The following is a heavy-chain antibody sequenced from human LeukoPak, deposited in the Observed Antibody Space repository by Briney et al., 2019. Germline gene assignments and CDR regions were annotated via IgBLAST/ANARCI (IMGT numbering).Heavy chain of an antibody. Sequence: PSETLSLTCTVSGGSVSSGNYYWSWLRQPPGKGLEWIGYIYYSGSTNYNPSLKSRVTISVDTSKNQFSLKLSSVTAADTAVYYCAREIKGYSYGYVDYWGQGTLVTVSS. V-gene: IGHV4-61*01. CDR2: IYYSGST. J-gene: IGHJ4*02. CDR3: AREIKGYSYGYVDY. CDR1: GGSVSSGNYY. D-gene: IGHD5-18*01.